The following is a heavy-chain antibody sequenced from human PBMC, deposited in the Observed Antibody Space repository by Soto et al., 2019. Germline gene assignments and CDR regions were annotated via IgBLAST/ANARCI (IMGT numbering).Heavy chain of an antibody. D-gene: IGHD3-16*01. V-gene: IGHV3-30*18. Sequence: VQLVESGGCVVQPERSLRLSCAASGFTFSSYGMHWVRQAPGKELEWVAVISYDGSHTYYADSVKGRFTISRDDSKTTVYLQMNSLRAEDTAVYYCAKDGLIRYYFDLWGRGTLVTVSS. J-gene: IGHJ2*01. CDR2: ISYDGSHT. CDR3: AKDGLIRYYFDL. CDR1: GFTFSSYG.